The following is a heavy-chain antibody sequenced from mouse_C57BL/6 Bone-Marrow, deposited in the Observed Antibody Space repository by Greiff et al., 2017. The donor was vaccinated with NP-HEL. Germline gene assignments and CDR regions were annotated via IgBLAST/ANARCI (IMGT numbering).Heavy chain of an antibody. CDR3: ARGYYSNSYAMDY. J-gene: IGHJ4*01. CDR2: IDPSDSET. D-gene: IGHD2-5*01. CDR1: GYTFTSYW. V-gene: IGHV1-52*01. Sequence: VQLQQPGAELVRPGSSVKLSCKASGYTFTSYWMHWVKQRPIQGLEWIGNIDPSDSETHYNQKFKDKATLTVDKSSSTAYMQLSSLTSEDSAVYYCARGYYSNSYAMDYWGQGTSVTVSS.